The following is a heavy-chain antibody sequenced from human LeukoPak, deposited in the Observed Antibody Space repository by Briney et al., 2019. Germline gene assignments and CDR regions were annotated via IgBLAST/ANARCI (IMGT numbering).Heavy chain of an antibody. V-gene: IGHV1-69*06. D-gene: IGHD3-22*01. CDR3: ARSDSSGYYYVFGAFDI. J-gene: IGHJ3*02. CDR2: IIPIFGTA. Sequence: TSVKVSCKASGGTFSSYAISWVRQAPGQGLEWMGGIIPIFGTANYAQKFQGRVTITADKSTSTAYMELSSLRSEDTAVYYCARSDSSGYYYVFGAFDIWGQGTMVTVSS. CDR1: GGTFSSYA.